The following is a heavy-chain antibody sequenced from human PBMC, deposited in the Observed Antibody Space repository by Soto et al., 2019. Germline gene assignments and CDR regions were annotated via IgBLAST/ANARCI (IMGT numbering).Heavy chain of an antibody. CDR3: ARGEAAAGTGGFDY. J-gene: IGHJ4*02. CDR1: GGSFSGYY. D-gene: IGHD6-13*01. CDR2: INHSGST. V-gene: IGHV4-34*01. Sequence: QVQLQQWGAGLLKPSETLSLTCAVYGGSFSGYYWSWIRQPPGKGLEWIGEINHSGSTNYNPSLKSRVTISVGTSKNQFSLKLSSVTAADTAVYYCARGEAAAGTGGFDYWGQGTLVTVSS.